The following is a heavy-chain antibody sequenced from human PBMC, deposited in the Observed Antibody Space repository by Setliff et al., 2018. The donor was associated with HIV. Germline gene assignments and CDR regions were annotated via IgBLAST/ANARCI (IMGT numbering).Heavy chain of an antibody. J-gene: IGHJ6*02. CDR1: GGSISSNW. CDR2: IYHDGSA. CDR3: ARDFTYDNTGSLTGYGLDV. V-gene: IGHV4-4*01. D-gene: IGHD3-22*01. Sequence: TLSLTCAVSGGSISSNWWNWVRQSPGKGLEWIGEIYHDGSANYVPSLKSRVTISVDTSKNQFSLKLSSVTAADTAVYFCARDFTYDNTGSLTGYGLDVWGQGTTVTVSS.